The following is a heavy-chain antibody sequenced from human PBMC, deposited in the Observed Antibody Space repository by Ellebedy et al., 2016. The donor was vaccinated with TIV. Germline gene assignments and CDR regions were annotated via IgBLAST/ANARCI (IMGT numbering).Heavy chain of an antibody. Sequence: AASVKVSCKASGYTFTSYGISWVRQAPGQGLEWMGWISAYNGNTNYAQKLQGRVTMTTDTSTSTAYMELRSLRSDDTAVYYCARAGGYYDSSGIQNRHFDYWGQGTLVTVSS. V-gene: IGHV1-18*04. J-gene: IGHJ4*02. D-gene: IGHD3-22*01. CDR1: GYTFTSYG. CDR3: ARAGGYYDSSGIQNRHFDY. CDR2: ISAYNGNT.